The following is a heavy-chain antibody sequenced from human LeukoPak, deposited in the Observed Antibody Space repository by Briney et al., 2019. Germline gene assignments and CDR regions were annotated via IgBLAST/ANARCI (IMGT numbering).Heavy chain of an antibody. Sequence: SETLSLTCTVSGGSISSYFRSWIRQPPGKGREWVGYIYYSGSTNYNPSLKSRVTISVDTSKNQFSLKLSSVTAADTAVYYCARRGYSYGSDAFDIWGQGTMVTVSS. D-gene: IGHD5-18*01. V-gene: IGHV4-59*08. J-gene: IGHJ3*02. CDR3: ARRGYSYGSDAFDI. CDR2: IYYSGST. CDR1: GGSISSYF.